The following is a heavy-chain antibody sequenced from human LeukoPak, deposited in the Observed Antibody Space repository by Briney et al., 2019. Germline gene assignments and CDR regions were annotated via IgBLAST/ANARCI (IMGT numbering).Heavy chain of an antibody. Sequence: GGSLRLSCAASGFTVSSNYMSWVRQAPGKGLEWVSVIYSGGSTYYADSVKGRFTISRDNSKNTLYLQMNSLRAEDTAVYYCASPRITILGPHLGDAFDIWGRGTMVTVSS. V-gene: IGHV3-66*02. CDR1: GFTVSSNY. CDR2: IYSGGST. CDR3: ASPRITILGPHLGDAFDI. D-gene: IGHD3-3*01. J-gene: IGHJ3*02.